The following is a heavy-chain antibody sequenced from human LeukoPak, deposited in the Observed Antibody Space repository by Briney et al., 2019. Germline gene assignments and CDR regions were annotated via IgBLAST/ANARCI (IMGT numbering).Heavy chain of an antibody. Sequence: ASVKVSCKASGYTFTSYDINWVRQATGQGLEWMGWMNPNSGNTGYAQKFQGRDTMTRNTSISTAYMELSSLRSEDTAVYYCARVAYCGGDCYSYYYYYYMDVWGKGTTVTISS. V-gene: IGHV1-8*01. CDR1: GYTFTSYD. CDR3: ARVAYCGGDCYSYYYYYYMDV. CDR2: MNPNSGNT. J-gene: IGHJ6*03. D-gene: IGHD2-21*02.